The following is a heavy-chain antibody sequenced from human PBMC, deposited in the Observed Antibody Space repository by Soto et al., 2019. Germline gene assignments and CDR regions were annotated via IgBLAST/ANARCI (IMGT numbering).Heavy chain of an antibody. D-gene: IGHD3-16*01. CDR3: ARDNLAFQGAFDL. Sequence: GESLRLSCAASGFVFSDFQFNWVHQAPGGGLEWLSSITGTSAFTEYAESIEGRFTISRDNPNKLLFLHMDNLRPEDTAVYYCARDNLAFQGAFDLWGQGTLVTVSS. J-gene: IGHJ4*02. V-gene: IGHV3-21*01. CDR1: GFVFSDFQ. CDR2: ITGTSAFT.